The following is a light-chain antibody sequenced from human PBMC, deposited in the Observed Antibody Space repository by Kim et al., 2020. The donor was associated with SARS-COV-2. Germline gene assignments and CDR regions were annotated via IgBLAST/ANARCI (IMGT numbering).Light chain of an antibody. CDR3: QQYETYRT. J-gene: IGKJ1*01. Sequence: SASVGDRVRITCRASQNITTWLAWFQQKPGRAPKRLSYKASNLESGVPSRFSGSGSGTEFTLIISSLQPYVFATYYCQQYETYRTFGQGTKGDIK. V-gene: IGKV1-5*03. CDR2: KAS. CDR1: QNITTW.